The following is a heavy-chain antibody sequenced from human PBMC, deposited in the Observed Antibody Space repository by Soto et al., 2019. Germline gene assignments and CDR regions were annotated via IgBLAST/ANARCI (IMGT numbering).Heavy chain of an antibody. V-gene: IGHV1-46*01. CDR3: ARDKSYCGGDCYSNWFDP. CDR1: GYAGTTDY. J-gene: IGHJ5*02. CDR2: INPSGGST. D-gene: IGHD2-21*02. Sequence: ASLTVSGTPSGYAGTTDYTHWVGPATGQVIEWMGIINPSGGSTSYAQKFQGRVTMTRDTSTSTVYMELSSLRSEDTAVYYCARDKSYCGGDCYSNWFDPWGQGTLVTV.